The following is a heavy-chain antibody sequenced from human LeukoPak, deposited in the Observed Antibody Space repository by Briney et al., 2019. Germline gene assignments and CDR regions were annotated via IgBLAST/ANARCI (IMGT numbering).Heavy chain of an antibody. V-gene: IGHV3-30-3*01. J-gene: IGHJ1*01. D-gene: IGHD2-15*01. CDR3: AREGYCSGGGCYLEYLQH. CDR1: GFTFNSYA. CDR2: ISYHGANK. Sequence: GGPLRLSRAASGFTFNSYAMHWVRHAPGQGLEWVAVISYHGANKYYADSVKGRFTISRDNSKNTLYLQMNSLRPEDTAVYYCAREGYCSGGGCYLEYLQHWGQGTLVTVFS.